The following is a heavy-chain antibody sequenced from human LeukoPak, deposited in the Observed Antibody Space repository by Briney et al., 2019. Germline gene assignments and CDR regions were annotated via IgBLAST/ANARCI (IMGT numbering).Heavy chain of an antibody. V-gene: IGHV3-23*01. CDR2: ISGSGGST. CDR1: GFTFSTYE. J-gene: IGHJ4*02. D-gene: IGHD6-13*01. CDR3: AKAGDGGYSSSWYHTIDY. Sequence: GGSLRLSCAASGFTFSTYEFNWVRQAPGKGLEWVSAISGSGGSTYYADSVKGRFTISRDNSKNTLYLQMNSLRAEDTAVYYCAKAGDGGYSSSWYHTIDYWGQGTLVTVSS.